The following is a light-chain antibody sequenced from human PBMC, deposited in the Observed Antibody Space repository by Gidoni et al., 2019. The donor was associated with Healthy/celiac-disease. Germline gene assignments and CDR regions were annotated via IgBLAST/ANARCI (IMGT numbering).Light chain of an antibody. Sequence: DIQMTQSPSTLSASVGDRVTITCRASQSISSWLAWYQQKPGKAPKLLIYDASSLESGVPSRFSGSGSGTEFTLTISSLQPDDFATYYCQQYNSYSTTFGPXTKVDI. V-gene: IGKV1-5*01. CDR2: DAS. CDR1: QSISSW. J-gene: IGKJ3*01. CDR3: QQYNSYSTT.